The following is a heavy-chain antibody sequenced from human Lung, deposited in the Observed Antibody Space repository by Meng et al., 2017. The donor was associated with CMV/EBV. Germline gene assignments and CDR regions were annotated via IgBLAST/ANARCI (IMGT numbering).Heavy chain of an antibody. CDR3: ARGKQDAWELLAY. D-gene: IGHD1-26*01. CDR2: IDDSGST. CDR1: GVSTSSNIR. J-gene: IGHJ4*02. V-gene: IGHV4-4*02. Sequence: QVQLLEAVPGLVKPSGTLSLTWGVSGVSTSSNIRWTWVRQPPGKGLEWIGDIDDSGSTHSTPSLDSRISISLDKSKNHFSLKVNSVTAADTAVYYCARGKQDAWELLAYWGQGALVTVSS.